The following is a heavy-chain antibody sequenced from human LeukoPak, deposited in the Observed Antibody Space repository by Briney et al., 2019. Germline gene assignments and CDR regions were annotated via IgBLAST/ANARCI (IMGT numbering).Heavy chain of an antibody. CDR1: GFTFSSYG. CDR3: AKDTPIVVVPAAILGYAFDI. V-gene: IGHV3-30*18. D-gene: IGHD2-2*01. J-gene: IGHJ3*02. Sequence: GGSLRLSCAASGFTFSSYGMHWVRQAPGKGLEWVAVISYDGSNKYYADSVKGRFTISRDNSKNTLYLQMNSLRAEDTAVYYCAKDTPIVVVPAAILGYAFDIWGQGTMVTVSS. CDR2: ISYDGSNK.